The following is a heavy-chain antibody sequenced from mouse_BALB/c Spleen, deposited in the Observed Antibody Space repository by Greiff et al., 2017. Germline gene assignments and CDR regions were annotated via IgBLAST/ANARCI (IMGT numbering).Heavy chain of an antibody. J-gene: IGHJ3*01. CDR1: GYAFTNYL. D-gene: IGHD2-1*01. CDR3: AREDGNYPFAY. V-gene: IGHV1-54*01. CDR2: INPGSGGT. Sequence: VQLQQSGAELVRPGTSVKVSCKASGYAFTNYLIEWVKQRPGQGLEWIGVINPGSGGTNYNEKFKGKATLTADKSSSTAYMQLSSLTSDDSAVYFCAREDGNYPFAYWGQGTLVTVSA.